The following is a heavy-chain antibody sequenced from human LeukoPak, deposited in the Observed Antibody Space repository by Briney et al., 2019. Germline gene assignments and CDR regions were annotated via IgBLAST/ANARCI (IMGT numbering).Heavy chain of an antibody. V-gene: IGHV1-18*01. D-gene: IGHD6-19*01. J-gene: IGHJ4*02. CDR1: GYTFTSYG. CDR3: ARTSDGGSGWWGIDY. CDR2: ISAYNGNT. Sequence: ASVKVSCKASGYTFTSYGISWVRQAPGQGLEWMGWISAYNGNTNYAQKLQGRVTMTTDTSTSTAYMELRSLRSDDTAVYYCARTSDGGSGWWGIDYWGQGTLVTVSS.